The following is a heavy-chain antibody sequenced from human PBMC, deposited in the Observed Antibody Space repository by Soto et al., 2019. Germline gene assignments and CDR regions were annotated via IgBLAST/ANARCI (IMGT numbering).Heavy chain of an antibody. CDR2: IRGGQGAT. Sequence: EVQLLESGGGLVQSGGSLRLSCVASGLTLSNYAMTWVRQAPGKGLEWVSAIRGGQGATFYADSVRGRFTISRDDSKNTLSLQMNSLRAEDTAVYYCAKPPIWLSEHVNYWGQGTLVTVSS. CDR1: GLTLSNYA. V-gene: IGHV3-23*01. CDR3: AKPPIWLSEHVNY. D-gene: IGHD3-10*01. J-gene: IGHJ4*02.